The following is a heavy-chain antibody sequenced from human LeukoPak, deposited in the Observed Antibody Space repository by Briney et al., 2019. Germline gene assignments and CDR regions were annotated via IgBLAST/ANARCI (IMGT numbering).Heavy chain of an antibody. CDR3: ARHDGNFDY. CDR1: GGSFSGYY. V-gene: IGHV4-39*01. J-gene: IGHJ4*02. D-gene: IGHD1-14*01. CDR2: IYYSGST. Sequence: SETLSLTCAVYGGSFSGYYWSWIRQPPGKGLEWIGSIYYSGSTYYNPSLKSRVTISVDTSKNQFSLKLSSVTAADTAVYYCARHDGNFDYWGQGTLVTVSS.